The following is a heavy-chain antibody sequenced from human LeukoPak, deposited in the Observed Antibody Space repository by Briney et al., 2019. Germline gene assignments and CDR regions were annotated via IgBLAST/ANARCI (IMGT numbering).Heavy chain of an antibody. V-gene: IGHV4-38-2*02. CDR1: GYSIGSGYY. D-gene: IGHD3-22*01. CDR3: ARDLITMIVVVPRAFDI. J-gene: IGHJ3*02. Sequence: SETLSLTXTVSGYSIGSGYYWGWIREPPGKGLERIGSIYHSGSTYYNPSLKSRVTISVDTSKNQFSLKLSSATAADTAVYYCARDLITMIVVVPRAFDIWGQGTMVTVSS. CDR2: IYHSGST.